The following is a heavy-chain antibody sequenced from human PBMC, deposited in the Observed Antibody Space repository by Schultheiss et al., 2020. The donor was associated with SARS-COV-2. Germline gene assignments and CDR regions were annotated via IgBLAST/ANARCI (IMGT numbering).Heavy chain of an antibody. D-gene: IGHD3-16*02. J-gene: IGHJ4*02. Sequence: GESLKISCKASGGTFTGYYMHWVRQAPGQGLEWMGWVSAYNGNTNYAQKLQGIVTMTTDTSTSSAYMELRSLRSDDTAVYYCTRDFPAWSVWGSYRYYFDYWGQGTLVTVSS. CDR2: VSAYNGNT. CDR3: TRDFPAWSVWGSYRYYFDY. CDR1: GGTFTGYY. V-gene: IGHV1-18*04.